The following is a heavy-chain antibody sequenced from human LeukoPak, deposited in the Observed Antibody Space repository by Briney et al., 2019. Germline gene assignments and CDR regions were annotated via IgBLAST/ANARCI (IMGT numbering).Heavy chain of an antibody. D-gene: IGHD5-12*01. CDR3: ARDFRGYSGYDGLDY. J-gene: IGHJ4*02. CDR2: INPNSGGT. Sequence: ASVKVSCKASGYTFSTYGFSWVRQAPGQGLEWMGWINPNSGGTSYAQKFQGWVTMTRDMSINTAYMELGRLRSDDTAVYYCARDFRGYSGYDGLDYWGQGTLVTVSS. V-gene: IGHV1-2*04. CDR1: GYTFSTYG.